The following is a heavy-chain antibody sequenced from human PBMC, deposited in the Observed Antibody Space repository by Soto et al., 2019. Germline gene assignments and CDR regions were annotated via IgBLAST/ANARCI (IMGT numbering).Heavy chain of an antibody. V-gene: IGHV3-21*01. CDR3: AREAMATSNFDY. Sequence: PGGSLRLSCAASGFTFSSYSMNWVRQAPGKGLEWVSSISSSSSYIYYADSVKGRFTISRDNAKNSLYLQMNSLRAEDTAVYYCAREAMATSNFDYWGQGTLVTVSS. CDR2: ISSSSSYI. D-gene: IGHD5-18*01. CDR1: GFTFSSYS. J-gene: IGHJ4*02.